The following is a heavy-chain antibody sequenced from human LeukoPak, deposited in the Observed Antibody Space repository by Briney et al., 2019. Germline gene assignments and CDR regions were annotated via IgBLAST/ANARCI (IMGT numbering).Heavy chain of an antibody. J-gene: IGHJ5*02. Sequence: PSETLSLTCTVSDGSITSLNCYWGWIRQPPGKGLEWLGSVGYDGGPYHNPPLTSRVTMSIDSSRNQFSLSLTSVTAADTAVYYCARLNECSSSSCFTSWFDPWGLGTLVTVSS. D-gene: IGHD2-2*02. V-gene: IGHV4-39*07. CDR3: ARLNECSSSSCFTSWFDP. CDR2: VGYDGGP. CDR1: DGSITSLNCY.